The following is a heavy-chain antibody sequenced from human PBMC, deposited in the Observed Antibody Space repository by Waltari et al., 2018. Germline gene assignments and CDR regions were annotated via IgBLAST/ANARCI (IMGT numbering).Heavy chain of an antibody. CDR3: AREGEGGDYPFDY. D-gene: IGHD3-16*01. V-gene: IGHV3-30*04. CDR1: GFTFSSYA. Sequence: QVQLVESGGGVVQPGRSLRLSCAASGFTFSSYAMHWVRQAPGKGLGGVAVISNDGRKKNYADSGKGRFTLPRDNSKNTLDLQRNSLRAEDTGGYYCAREGEGGDYPFDYWGQGTLVTVSS. J-gene: IGHJ4*02. CDR2: ISNDGRKK.